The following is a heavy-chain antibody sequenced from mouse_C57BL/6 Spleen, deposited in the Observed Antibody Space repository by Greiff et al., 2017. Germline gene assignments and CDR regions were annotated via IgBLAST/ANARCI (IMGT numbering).Heavy chain of an antibody. D-gene: IGHD1-1*01. V-gene: IGHV14-2*01. Sequence: EVQLQQSGAELVKPGASVKLSCTASGFNIKDYYMHWVKQRTEQGLEWIGRIDPEDGVTKYAPKFQGKATITADTSSNTAYLQLSSLTSEDTAVYYCARVLRSHYYAMDYWGQGTSVTVSS. CDR2: IDPEDGVT. CDR3: ARVLRSHYYAMDY. J-gene: IGHJ4*01. CDR1: GFNIKDYY.